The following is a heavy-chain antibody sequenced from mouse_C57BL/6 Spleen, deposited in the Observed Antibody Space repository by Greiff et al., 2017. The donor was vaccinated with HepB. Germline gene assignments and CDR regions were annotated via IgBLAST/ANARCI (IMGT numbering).Heavy chain of an antibody. V-gene: IGHV1-7*01. CDR2: INPSSGYT. D-gene: IGHD1-1*01. CDR1: GYTFTSYW. CDR3: ANHYYGSSPFAY. J-gene: IGHJ3*01. Sequence: VQLQQSGAELAKPGASVKLSCMASGYTFTSYWMHWVKQRPGQGPEWIGYINPSSGYTKYNQKFKDKATLTAEKPSSTANMQLSSLTYEDSAVYYCANHYYGSSPFAYWGQGTLVTVSA.